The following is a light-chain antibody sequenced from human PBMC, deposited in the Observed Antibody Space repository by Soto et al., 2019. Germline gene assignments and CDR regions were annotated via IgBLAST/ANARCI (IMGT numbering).Light chain of an antibody. CDR1: QEITSY. J-gene: IGKJ3*01. CDR3: QHCYYLPI. CDR2: DAS. V-gene: IGKV1-33*01. Sequence: DIQMTQSPSSLSASVGDRVTITCQASQEITSYLNWYQHQPGKAPRLLIYDASILEAGVPPRFSGSGSGTDFTLTSRSLQPEDVATYYCQHCYYLPIFGPGTTVDFK.